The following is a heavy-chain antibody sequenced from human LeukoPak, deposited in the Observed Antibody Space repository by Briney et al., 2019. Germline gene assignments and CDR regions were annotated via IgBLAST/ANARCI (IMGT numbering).Heavy chain of an antibody. CDR3: ARGVPKTSYYYYYMDV. CDR1: GLTCSDYS. J-gene: IGHJ6*03. V-gene: IGHV3-48*01. Sequence: PGGSLRLSCAASGLTCSDYSMNWVRQAPGKGLEWVSYISSSGFTINYADSVKGRFTISRDNAKNSLYLQMNSLRAEDTAVYYCARGVPKTSYYYYYMDVWGKGTTVTVSS. CDR2: ISSSGFTI. D-gene: IGHD4-11*01.